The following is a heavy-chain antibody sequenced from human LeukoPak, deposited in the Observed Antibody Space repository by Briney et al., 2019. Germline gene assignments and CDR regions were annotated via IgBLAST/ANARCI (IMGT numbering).Heavy chain of an antibody. CDR2: IRGGGTST. D-gene: IGHD2/OR15-2a*01. V-gene: IGHV3-23*01. Sequence: GGSLRLSCAASGFTFSSYAMTWVRQSPGKGLEWVSTIRGGGTSTFYADSLKGRFTISRDNSKSTLYLQMNNLRAEDMAVYYCARDLHYYLAMHVWGQGTTVTVSS. CDR1: GFTFSSYA. CDR3: ARDLHYYLAMHV. J-gene: IGHJ6*02.